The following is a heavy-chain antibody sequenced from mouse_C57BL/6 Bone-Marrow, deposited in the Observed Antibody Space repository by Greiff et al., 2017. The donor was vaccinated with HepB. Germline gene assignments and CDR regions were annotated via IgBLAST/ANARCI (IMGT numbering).Heavy chain of an antibody. CDR2: IYPGSGST. V-gene: IGHV1-55*01. J-gene: IGHJ1*03. D-gene: IGHD1-1*01. CDR1: GYTFTSYW. CDR3: ARDTTVVDWYFDV. Sequence: QVQLQQPGAELVKPGASVKMSCKASGYTFTSYWITWVKQRPGQGLEWIGDIYPGSGSTNYNEKFKSKATLTVDTSSSTAYMQLRSLTSEDSAVYYCARDTTVVDWYFDVWGTGTTVTVSS.